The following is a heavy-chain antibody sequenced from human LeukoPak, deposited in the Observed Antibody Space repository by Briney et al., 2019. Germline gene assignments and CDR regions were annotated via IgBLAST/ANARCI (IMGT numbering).Heavy chain of an antibody. Sequence: GGSLRLSCAASGFTFRNHWMTWVRQAPGKGLEWVANIKKDGSEKYYVDSVKGRFTISRDNAKNSLYLQMNSLRAEDTAVYYCARWGVGDYWGQGTLVTVSS. CDR3: ARWGVGDY. CDR2: IKKDGSEK. CDR1: GFTFRNHW. D-gene: IGHD1-26*01. J-gene: IGHJ4*02. V-gene: IGHV3-7*01.